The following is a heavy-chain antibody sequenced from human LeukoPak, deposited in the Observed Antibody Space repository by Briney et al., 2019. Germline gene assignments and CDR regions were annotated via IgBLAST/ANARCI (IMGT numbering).Heavy chain of an antibody. Sequence: GGSLRLSCAASGFTFSSYWMSWVRQAPGKGLEWVANIKQDGSEKYYVDSVKGRLTISRDNAKNSLYLQMNSLRAEDTAVYYCARIPEYSSSWFFDYWGQGTLVTVSS. V-gene: IGHV3-7*01. J-gene: IGHJ4*02. D-gene: IGHD6-13*01. CDR3: ARIPEYSSSWFFDY. CDR1: GFTFSSYW. CDR2: IKQDGSEK.